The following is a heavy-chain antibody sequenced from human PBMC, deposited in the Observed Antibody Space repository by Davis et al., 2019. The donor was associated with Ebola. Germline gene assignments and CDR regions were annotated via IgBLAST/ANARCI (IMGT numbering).Heavy chain of an antibody. V-gene: IGHV4-34*01. D-gene: IGHD6-19*01. J-gene: IGHJ6*02. Sequence: SETLSLTCAVYGGSFSGYYWSWIRQPPGKGLEWNGEINHSGSTNYNPSLKSRVTISVDTSKNQFSLKLSSVTAADTAVYYCARGAGYSSGWSGPLYYYYGMDVWGQGTTVTVSS. CDR2: INHSGST. CDR3: ARGAGYSSGWSGPLYYYYGMDV. CDR1: GGSFSGYY.